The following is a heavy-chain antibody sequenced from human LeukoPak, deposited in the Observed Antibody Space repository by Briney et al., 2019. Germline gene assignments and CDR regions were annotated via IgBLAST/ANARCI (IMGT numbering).Heavy chain of an antibody. CDR2: ISSSGSTI. V-gene: IGHV3-48*03. CDR3: ARVIRTVTTYYFDY. Sequence: GGSLRLSCAASRFTFSSYEMTWVRQAPGKGLEWVSYISSSGSTIYYADSVKGRFTISRDNAKNSLYLQMNSLRAEDTAVYYCARVIRTVTTYYFDYWGQGTLVTVSS. CDR1: RFTFSSYE. J-gene: IGHJ4*02. D-gene: IGHD4-17*01.